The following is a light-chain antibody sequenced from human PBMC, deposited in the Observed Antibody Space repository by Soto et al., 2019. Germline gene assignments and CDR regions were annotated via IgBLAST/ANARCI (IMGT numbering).Light chain of an antibody. J-gene: IGLJ1*01. Sequence: QSVLTQPRSVSGSPGQSVTISCTGTSSDVGGYNFVSWYQQYPGKAPKVIIYDVNERPSGVPDRFSGSKSGNTASLTISGLQTDDEADYYCCSHAGSSTYLFGTGTKVTVL. CDR2: DVN. CDR1: SSDVGGYNF. CDR3: CSHAGSSTYL. V-gene: IGLV2-11*01.